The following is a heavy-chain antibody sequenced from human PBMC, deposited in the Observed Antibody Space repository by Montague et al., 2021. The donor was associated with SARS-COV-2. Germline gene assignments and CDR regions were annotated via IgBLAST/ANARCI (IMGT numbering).Heavy chain of an antibody. J-gene: IGHJ6*02. CDR2: FYYSGST. V-gene: IGHV4-61*01. CDR3: ARVYYDISAMDV. CDR1: GGSVSSDSYY. Sequence: SETLSLTCTVSGGSVSSDSYYWSWIRQPPGKGLEWTGYFYYSGSTNYNPSLKSRVTISVDTSKNQFSLKLTSVTAADTAVYFCARVYYDISAMDVWGQGTTVTVSS. D-gene: IGHD3-9*01.